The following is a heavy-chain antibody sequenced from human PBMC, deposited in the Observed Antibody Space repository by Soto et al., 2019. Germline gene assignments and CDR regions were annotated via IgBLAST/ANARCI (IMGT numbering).Heavy chain of an antibody. CDR3: ARDSPPVDY. J-gene: IGHJ4*02. CDR1: GGTFSSYT. Sequence: GASVKVSCKASGGTFSSYTISWVRQAPGQGLEWMGWISAYNGNTKYAQKLQGRVTMTTDTFTNTAYMDLRSLRSDDTAVYYCARDSPPVDYWGQGTLVTVSS. CDR2: ISAYNGNT. V-gene: IGHV1-18*01.